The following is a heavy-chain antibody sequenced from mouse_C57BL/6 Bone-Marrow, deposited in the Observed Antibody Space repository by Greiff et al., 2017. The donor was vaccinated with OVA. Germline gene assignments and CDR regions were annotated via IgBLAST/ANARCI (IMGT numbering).Heavy chain of an antibody. Sequence: EVQRVESGGGLVKPGGSLKLSCAASGFTFSSYAMSWVRQTPEKRLEWVATISDGGSYTYYPDNVKGRFTISRDNAKNNLYLQMSHLKSEDTAMYYCARDQGYGSSFWYFDVWGTGTTVTVSS. CDR1: GFTFSSYA. D-gene: IGHD1-1*01. V-gene: IGHV5-4*01. CDR3: ARDQGYGSSFWYFDV. CDR2: ISDGGSYT. J-gene: IGHJ1*03.